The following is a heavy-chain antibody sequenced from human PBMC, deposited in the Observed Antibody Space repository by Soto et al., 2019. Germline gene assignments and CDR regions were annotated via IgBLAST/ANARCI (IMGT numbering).Heavy chain of an antibody. V-gene: IGHV3-7*01. D-gene: IGHD1-26*01. CDR3: ARDSGSYTRGFYYYGMDV. CDR2: IKQDGSEK. CDR1: GFTFSSYW. Sequence: EVQLVESGGGLVQPGGSLRLSCAASGFTFSSYWMSWVRQAPGKGLEWVANIKQDGSEKYYVDSVKGRFTISRDNAKNSRYLQMNSLRAEDTAVYYCARDSGSYTRGFYYYGMDVWGQGTTVTVSS. J-gene: IGHJ6*02.